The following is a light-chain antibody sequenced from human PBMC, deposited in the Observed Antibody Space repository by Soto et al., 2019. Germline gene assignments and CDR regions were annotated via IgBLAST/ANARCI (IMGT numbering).Light chain of an antibody. CDR3: QQRSNLIT. CDR1: QSVSSN. CDR2: HAS. J-gene: IGKJ5*01. Sequence: EIVMTQSPATLSVSPGERATLSCRASQSVSSNLAWYQQKPGQAPRLLIYHASTRATGIPARFSGSGSGTEFTLTISSLEPEDFAVYYCQQRSNLITFGQGTRLEIK. V-gene: IGKV3-15*01.